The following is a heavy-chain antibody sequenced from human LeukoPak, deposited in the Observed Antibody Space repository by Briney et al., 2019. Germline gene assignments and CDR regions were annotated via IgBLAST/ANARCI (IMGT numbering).Heavy chain of an antibody. D-gene: IGHD3-9*01. CDR3: ARGRVLRYFDWLPPLDP. Sequence: SETLSLTCTVSHYSISSNYYWGWIRQPPGRGLEWIGYIYYSGSTNYNPSLKSRVTISVDTSKNQFSLKLSSVTAADTAVYYCARGRVLRYFDWLPPLDPWGQGTLVTVSS. CDR1: HYSISSNYY. CDR2: IYYSGST. V-gene: IGHV4-61*01. J-gene: IGHJ5*02.